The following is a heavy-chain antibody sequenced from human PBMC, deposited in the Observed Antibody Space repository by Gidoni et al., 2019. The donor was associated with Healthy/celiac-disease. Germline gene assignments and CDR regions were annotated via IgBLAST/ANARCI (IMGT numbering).Heavy chain of an antibody. CDR3: ARQSINYYDSASAEYFQH. Sequence: QLQLQESGPGLVKPSETLYLTCTVSGGSISSSSYYWGWIRQPPGKGLDWIGSIDYSGSTYYNPTRKSRVTISVDTSKNQFSLKLSSVTAADTAVYYCARQSINYYDSASAEYFQHWGQGTLVTVSS. CDR2: IDYSGST. D-gene: IGHD3-22*01. J-gene: IGHJ1*01. CDR1: GGSISSSSYY. V-gene: IGHV4-39*01.